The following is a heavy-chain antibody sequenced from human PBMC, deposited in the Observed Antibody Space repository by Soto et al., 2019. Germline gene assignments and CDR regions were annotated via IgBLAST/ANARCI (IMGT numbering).Heavy chain of an antibody. V-gene: IGHV3-15*07. Sequence: GGSLRLSCAASGFIFSNAWINWVRQVPGKGLEWVGRIKSKIIGGTADYAAPVQGRFAVSRDDSKNMVFLKMNSLKTEYTGIYYCTTDSYIPITVARFAYWGQGTVVPVSS. CDR2: IKSKIIGGTA. CDR3: TTDSYIPITVARFAY. J-gene: IGHJ4*02. D-gene: IGHD2-21*01. CDR1: GFIFSNAW.